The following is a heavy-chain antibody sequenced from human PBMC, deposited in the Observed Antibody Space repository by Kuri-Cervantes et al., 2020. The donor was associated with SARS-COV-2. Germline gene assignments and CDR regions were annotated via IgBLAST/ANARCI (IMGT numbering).Heavy chain of an antibody. V-gene: IGHV3-11*05. CDR1: GFNFNDDY. CDR2: ISNNSGYR. Sequence: GESLKISCEASGFNFNDDYMGWIRQAPGKGLKWVAYISNNSGYRNYEVSVKGRFTISRDNAKNSLFLEMNSLRAEDTAVYYCAKVFSYSSSWYSKHESNDYWGQGTLVTVSS. J-gene: IGHJ4*02. CDR3: AKVFSYSSSWYSKHESNDY. D-gene: IGHD6-13*01.